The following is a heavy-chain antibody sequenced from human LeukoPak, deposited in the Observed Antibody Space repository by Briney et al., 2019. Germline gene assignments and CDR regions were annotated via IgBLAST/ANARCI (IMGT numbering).Heavy chain of an antibody. V-gene: IGHV3-64D*09. CDR2: ISYNGGST. D-gene: IGHD2-15*01. Sequence: PGGSLRLSYSASGFTLSSNAMHWVRQAPGKGLEYVSAISYNGGSTYYADSVKGRFTISRDNSKNTLYLQMSSLRAEDTAVFYCVRRAANHFDYWGQGTLVTVSS. J-gene: IGHJ4*02. CDR3: VRRAANHFDY. CDR1: GFTLSSNA.